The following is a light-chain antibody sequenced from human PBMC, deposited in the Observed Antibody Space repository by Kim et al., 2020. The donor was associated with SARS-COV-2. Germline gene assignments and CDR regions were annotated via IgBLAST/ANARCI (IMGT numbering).Light chain of an antibody. V-gene: IGLV2-23*01. CDR1: SSDVGSYNA. CDR2: EGS. Sequence: QSITISCTGTSSDVGSYNAVSWYQQSPGKAPRLMIFEGSQRPSGVSNRFSGSKSGNTASLTISGLQAEDEADYYCCSFATGTTPVLFGGGTKLTVL. CDR3: CSFATGTTPVL. J-gene: IGLJ2*01.